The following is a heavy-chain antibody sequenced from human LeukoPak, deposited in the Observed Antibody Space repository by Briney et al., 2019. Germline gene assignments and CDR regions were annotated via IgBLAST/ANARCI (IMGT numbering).Heavy chain of an antibody. D-gene: IGHD1-26*01. CDR3: AKASGSYYWRNYFDY. CDR1: GFTFSSYA. CDR2: ISWNSGSI. J-gene: IGHJ4*02. Sequence: GGSLRLSCAASGFTFSSYAMSWVRRAPGKGLEWVSGISWNSGSIGYADSVKGRFTISRDNAKNSLYLQMNSLRAEDTALYYCAKASGSYYWRNYFDYWGQGTLVTVSS. V-gene: IGHV3-9*01.